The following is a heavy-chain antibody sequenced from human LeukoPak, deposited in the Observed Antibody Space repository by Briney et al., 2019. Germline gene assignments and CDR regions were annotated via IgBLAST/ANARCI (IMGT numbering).Heavy chain of an antibody. V-gene: IGHV3-23*01. CDR2: ISGSGGST. CDR3: AKDLSATILFDY. Sequence: GGSLRLSCAASGFTFSSYAMSWVRRAPGKGLEWVSTISGSGGSTYYADSVKGRFTISRDNSKNTLYLQMNSLRAEDTAVYYCAKDLSATILFDYWGQGTLVTVSS. CDR1: GFTFSSYA. J-gene: IGHJ4*02. D-gene: IGHD5-24*01.